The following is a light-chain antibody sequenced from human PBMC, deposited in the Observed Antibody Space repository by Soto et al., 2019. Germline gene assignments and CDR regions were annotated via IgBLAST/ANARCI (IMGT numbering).Light chain of an antibody. CDR3: LQSYRTPLT. CDR1: QSINNY. J-gene: IGKJ4*01. Sequence: DIQMTQSPSSLSASVGDRVTITCRASQSINNYLSWYQQKPGKAHNLLIFGAYTLQSGVQSRFSGSGSGTDFTLTISSLQPEDFATYYCLQSYRTPLTFGGGTKVDIK. CDR2: GAY. V-gene: IGKV1-39*01.